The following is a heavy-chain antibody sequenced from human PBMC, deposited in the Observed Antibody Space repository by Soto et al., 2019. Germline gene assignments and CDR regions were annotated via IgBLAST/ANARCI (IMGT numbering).Heavy chain of an antibody. D-gene: IGHD3-22*01. CDR3: ARVDYYDSSGYPGNYYGMDV. CDR1: GYTFTGYY. Sequence: ASVKVSCKASGYTFTGYYMHWVRQAPGQGLEWMGWINPNSGGTNYAQKFQGWVTMTRDTSISTAYMELSRLRSDDTAVYYCARVDYYDSSGYPGNYYGMDVWGQGTTVTVS. V-gene: IGHV1-2*04. CDR2: INPNSGGT. J-gene: IGHJ6*02.